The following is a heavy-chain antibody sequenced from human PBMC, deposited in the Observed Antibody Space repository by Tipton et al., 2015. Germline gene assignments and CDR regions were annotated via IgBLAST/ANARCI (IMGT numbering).Heavy chain of an antibody. J-gene: IGHJ4*02. CDR2: IYSSGST. D-gene: IGHD3-9*01. CDR3: ARDRPIRLYDIFTDLHARERALFEY. Sequence: TLSLTCTVSGGSISGNYWTWIRQPPGKGLEWIGYIYSSGSTNYNPSLKSRVTISVDTSKNQFSLKLNSVTAADTAVYYCARDRPIRLYDIFTDLHARERALFEYWGRGILVSVSS. CDR1: GGSISGNY. V-gene: IGHV4-59*01.